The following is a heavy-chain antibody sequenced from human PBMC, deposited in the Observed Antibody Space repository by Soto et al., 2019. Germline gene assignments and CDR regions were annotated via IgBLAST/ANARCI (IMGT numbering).Heavy chain of an antibody. D-gene: IGHD3-22*01. CDR3: AKGWLYGAGMGV. CDR1: GFTYSSYA. J-gene: IGHJ6*02. Sequence: EVQLLESGGGLVQPGGSLRLSCAASGFTYSSYAMSWVRQAPGKGLEWVSSSSGNGDEIYHADSVRGRFTISRDNSKNMLYLQMTALRAEDSAVYYCAKGWLYGAGMGVWGRGSPVAVCS. CDR2: SSGNGDEI. V-gene: IGHV3-23*01.